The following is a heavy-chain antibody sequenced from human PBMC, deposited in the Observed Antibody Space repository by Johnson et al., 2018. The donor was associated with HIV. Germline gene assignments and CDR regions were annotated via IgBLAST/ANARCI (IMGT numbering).Heavy chain of an antibody. J-gene: IGHJ3*02. V-gene: IGHV3-30*03. Sequence: QVQLVESGGGVVQPGRSLRLSCAASGFTVSSSYMSWVRQAQGKGLEWVAVIPYDGSNTYYEDAVKGRFTISRDNSKNTLSLKMNSLRAEDTAVYYCARYGSSSVGGHDAFDIWGQGTMVTVSS. CDR3: ARYGSSSVGGHDAFDI. CDR2: IPYDGSNT. CDR1: GFTVSSSY. D-gene: IGHD6-6*01.